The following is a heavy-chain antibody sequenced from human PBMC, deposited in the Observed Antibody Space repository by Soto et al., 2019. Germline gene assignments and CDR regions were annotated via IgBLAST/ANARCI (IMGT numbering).Heavy chain of an antibody. J-gene: IGHJ4*02. D-gene: IGHD5-18*01. V-gene: IGHV1-18*01. CDR3: ARVRGYSYGSEASPSSY. CDR1: GYPFTSYG. Sequence: ASVKVSCKASGYPFTSYGISWVLQAPGQGLEWMGWISAYNGNTNYAQKLQGRATMTTDTSTSTAYMELRSLRSDDTAVYYCARVRGYSYGSEASPSSYWGQGTLVTVSS. CDR2: ISAYNGNT.